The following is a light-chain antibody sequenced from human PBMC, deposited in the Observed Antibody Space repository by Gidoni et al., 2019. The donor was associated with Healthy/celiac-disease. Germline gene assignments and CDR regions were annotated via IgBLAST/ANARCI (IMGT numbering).Light chain of an antibody. CDR3: QQLNSYPP. Sequence: IQLTQSPSSLSASVGDRVTITCRASQGISSYLAWYQQKPGKAPKLLIYAASTLQSGVPSRFSGSGSGTDFTLTISSLQPEDCATYYCQQLNSYPPFGGGTKVEIK. V-gene: IGKV1-9*01. CDR1: QGISSY. CDR2: AAS. J-gene: IGKJ4*01.